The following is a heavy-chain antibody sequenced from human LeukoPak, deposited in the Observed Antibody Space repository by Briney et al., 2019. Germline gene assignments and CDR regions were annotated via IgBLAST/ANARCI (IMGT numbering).Heavy chain of an antibody. CDR3: ATGARLGSGVLHAYFDY. D-gene: IGHD2-15*01. J-gene: IGHJ4*02. CDR1: GYTLTELS. Sequence: ASVKVSCKVSGYTLTELSMHWVRQAPGKGLEWMGGFDPEDGETIYAQKFQGRVTMTEDTSTDTAYMDLSSLRSADTAVYYCATGARLGSGVLHAYFDYWGQGTLVTVSS. V-gene: IGHV1-24*01. CDR2: FDPEDGET.